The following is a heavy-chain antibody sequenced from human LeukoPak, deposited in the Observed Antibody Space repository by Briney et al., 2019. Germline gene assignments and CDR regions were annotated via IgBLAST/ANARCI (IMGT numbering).Heavy chain of an antibody. Sequence: AASVKVSCKASGYTFTGYYMHWVRQAPGQGLEWMGWISAYNGNTNYAQKLQGRVTMTTDTSTSTAYMELRSLRSDDTAVYYCARIAAEHAFDIWGQGTMVTVSS. CDR1: GYTFTGYY. CDR3: ARIAAEHAFDI. V-gene: IGHV1-18*04. J-gene: IGHJ3*02. CDR2: ISAYNGNT. D-gene: IGHD6-13*01.